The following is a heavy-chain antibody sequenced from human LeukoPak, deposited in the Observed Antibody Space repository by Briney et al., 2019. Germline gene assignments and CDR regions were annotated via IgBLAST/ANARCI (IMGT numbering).Heavy chain of an antibody. CDR1: GFTFSSYS. J-gene: IGHJ4*02. Sequence: PGGSLRLSCAASGFTFSSYSMNWVRQAPEKGLEWVSSISSSSSYIYYADSVKGRFTISRDNAKNSLYLQMNSLRAEDTAVYYCARARGEGRGASNYWGQGTLVTVSS. V-gene: IGHV3-21*01. CDR2: ISSSSSYI. D-gene: IGHD1-26*01. CDR3: ARARGEGRGASNY.